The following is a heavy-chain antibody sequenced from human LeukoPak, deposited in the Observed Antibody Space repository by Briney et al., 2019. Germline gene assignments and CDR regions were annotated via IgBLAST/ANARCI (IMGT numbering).Heavy chain of an antibody. CDR3: ARWDYDFWSGYQRWFDP. CDR1: GGSISSYY. D-gene: IGHD3-3*01. CDR2: IYYSGST. J-gene: IGHJ5*02. V-gene: IGHV4-59*01. Sequence: SETLSLTCTVSGGSISSYYWSWIRQPPGKGLEWSGYIYYSGSTNYNPSLKSRVTISVDTSKNQFSLKLSSVTAADTAVYYCARWDYDFWSGYQRWFDPWGQGTLVTASS.